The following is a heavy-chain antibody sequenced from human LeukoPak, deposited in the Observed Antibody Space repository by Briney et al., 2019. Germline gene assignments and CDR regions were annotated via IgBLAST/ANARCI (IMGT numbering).Heavy chain of an antibody. Sequence: GGSLRLSCAASGFSLSDYYMTWIRQAPGKGLEWVSYVGNGGSNLMLYADSVKGRFTSSRDNAKNSLYLQMNSLRAEDTAVYYCTKSRISFSGQADHWGQGTLVTVSS. J-gene: IGHJ4*02. CDR1: GFSLSDYY. CDR3: TKSRISFSGQADH. CDR2: VGNGGSNLM. V-gene: IGHV3-11*04. D-gene: IGHD5-12*01.